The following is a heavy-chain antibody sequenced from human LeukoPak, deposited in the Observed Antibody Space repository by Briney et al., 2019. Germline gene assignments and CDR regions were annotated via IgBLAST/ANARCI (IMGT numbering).Heavy chain of an antibody. CDR2: MNEDGSEK. CDR1: GFTFSDYS. J-gene: IGHJ6*02. V-gene: IGHV3-7*01. Sequence: GGSLRLSCAASGFTFSDYSMNWVRQAPGKGLEWVANMNEDGSEKDYVDSVKGRFTISRDNARKSLYLQMSSLRAEDTAVYYCATYSHWVAGDVWGQGTTVTVSS. D-gene: IGHD3-16*01. CDR3: ATYSHWVAGDV.